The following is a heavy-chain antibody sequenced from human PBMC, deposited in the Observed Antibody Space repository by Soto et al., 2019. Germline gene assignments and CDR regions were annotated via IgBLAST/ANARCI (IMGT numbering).Heavy chain of an antibody. CDR1: GFIFSNYW. Sequence: GGSLRLSCAASGFIFSNYWIHLVRQATGKGLVWVSRVHSHRSSTNYADCVKGGFTLSRDNAKNTLYLQINSLSAEDTAVYYWARVGILRCWYNYGYDYYYGMDVWGQGTTVTVSS. V-gene: IGHV3-74*01. J-gene: IGHJ6*02. CDR2: VHSHRSST. D-gene: IGHD5-18*01. CDR3: ARVGILRCWYNYGYDYYYGMDV.